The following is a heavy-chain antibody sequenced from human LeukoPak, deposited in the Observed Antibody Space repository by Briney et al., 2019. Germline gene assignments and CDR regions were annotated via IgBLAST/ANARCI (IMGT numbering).Heavy chain of an antibody. V-gene: IGHV3-21*01. CDR1: GFTFSSYS. D-gene: IGHD1-20*01. Sequence: GGSLRRSCAASGFTFSSYSMNWVRQATGKGMEWVASISNSSSYIYYADTLKGRFTISRDNAKKSLYLQMNSLRAEDTAVYYCARDRDNWNDPYFDYWGQGTLVTVSS. CDR2: ISNSSSYI. CDR3: ARDRDNWNDPYFDY. J-gene: IGHJ4*02.